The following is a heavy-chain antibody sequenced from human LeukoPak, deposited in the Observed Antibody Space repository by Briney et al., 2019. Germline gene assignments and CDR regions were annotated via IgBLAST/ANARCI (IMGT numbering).Heavy chain of an antibody. J-gene: IGHJ4*02. CDR2: IYYSGSA. CDR3: ARLSVTTTFFDH. Sequence: SETLSLTCTVSGGSISSYYWSWIRQPPGKGREWIGYIYYSGSANYNPSLKSRATISVDTSKKQFSLKVSYVTAADTAVYYCARLSVTTTFFDHWGQGTLVTVSS. V-gene: IGHV4-59*08. D-gene: IGHD4-17*01. CDR1: GGSISSYY.